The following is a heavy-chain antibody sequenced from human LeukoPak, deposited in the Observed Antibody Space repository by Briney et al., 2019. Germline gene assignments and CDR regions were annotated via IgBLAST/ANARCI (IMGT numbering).Heavy chain of an antibody. D-gene: IGHD6-13*01. V-gene: IGHV3-48*02. CDR1: GFTFSSYS. CDR3: ARVKWRQQLVGPTSYYFDY. CDR2: ISSSSSTI. J-gene: IGHJ4*02. Sequence: GGSLRLSCAASGFTFSSYSMNWVRQAPGKGLEWVSYISSSSSTIYYADSVKGRFTISRDNAKNSLYLQMNSLRDEDTAVYYCARVKWRQQLVGPTSYYFDYWGQGTLVTVSS.